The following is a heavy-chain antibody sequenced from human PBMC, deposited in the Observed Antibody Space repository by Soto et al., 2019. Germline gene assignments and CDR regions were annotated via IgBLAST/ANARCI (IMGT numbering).Heavy chain of an antibody. J-gene: IGHJ6*02. CDR2: IYPGDSDN. CDR1: GYSFSNYL. V-gene: IGHV5-51*01. D-gene: IGHD3-10*01. CDR3: SKGDSTPYYYYGMDV. Sequence: PGESLKISCKGYGYSFSNYLIGWGRQMPGKGLEWMGIIYPGDSDNRYSPSFEGQVTISADKSINTAYLQWSSLKASDTAIYYCSKGDSTPYYYYGMDVWGQGTTDTVSS.